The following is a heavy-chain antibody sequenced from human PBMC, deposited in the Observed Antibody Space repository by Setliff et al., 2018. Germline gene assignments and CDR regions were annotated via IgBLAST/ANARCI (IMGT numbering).Heavy chain of an antibody. D-gene: IGHD3-3*01. CDR1: GYTFTGYS. Sequence: ASVKVSCKASGYTFTGYSMHWVRQAPGQGLEWMGRINPNSGGTNYAQKFQGRVTMTRDTSISTAYMELSRLRSEDTAVYYCARDRYYNSWSGTPITAPHDAFDIWGQGTMVTVSS. CDR3: ARDRYYNSWSGTPITAPHDAFDI. CDR2: INPNSGGT. J-gene: IGHJ3*02. V-gene: IGHV1-2*06.